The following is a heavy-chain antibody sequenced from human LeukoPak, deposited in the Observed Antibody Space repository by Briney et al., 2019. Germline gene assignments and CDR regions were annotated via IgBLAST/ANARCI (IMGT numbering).Heavy chain of an antibody. CDR3: ARVPVGASDFDY. J-gene: IGHJ4*02. Sequence: GGSLRLSCAASGFTFSSYSMNWVRQAPGKGLEWVSSISSSSSYTYYADSVKGRFTISRDNAKNSLYLQMNSLRAEDTAVYYCARVPVGASDFDYWGQGTLVTVSS. CDR2: ISSSSSYT. V-gene: IGHV3-21*01. CDR1: GFTFSSYS. D-gene: IGHD1-26*01.